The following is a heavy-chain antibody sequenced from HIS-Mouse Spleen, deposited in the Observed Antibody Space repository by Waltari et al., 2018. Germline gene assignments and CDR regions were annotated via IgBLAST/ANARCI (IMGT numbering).Heavy chain of an antibody. CDR1: GYSISRGYY. J-gene: IGHJ1*01. D-gene: IGHD6-13*01. CDR2: IYHSGST. CDR3: ARVIAAAGTFQH. Sequence: QVQLQESGPGLVKPSETLSLTCTVSGYSISRGYYWGWIRQPPGKGLEWIGSIYHSGSTYYNPSLKSRVTISVDTSKNQFSLKLSSVTAADTAMYYCARVIAAAGTFQHWGQGTLVTVSS. V-gene: IGHV4-38-2*02.